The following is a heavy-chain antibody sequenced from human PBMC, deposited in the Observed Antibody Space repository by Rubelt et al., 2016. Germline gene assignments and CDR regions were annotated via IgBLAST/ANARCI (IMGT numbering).Heavy chain of an antibody. V-gene: IGHV4-34*01. Sequence: QLQLQESGPGLVKPSETLSLTCAVYGGSFSGYYWSWIRQPPGKGLEWIGEINHSGSTNYNPSLKSRVTISVDTSKNQFSLKLSSVTAADTAVYYCARGDVAAAGAIDYWGQGTLVTVSS. CDR1: GGSFSGYY. D-gene: IGHD6-13*01. J-gene: IGHJ4*02. CDR2: INHSGST. CDR3: ARGDVAAAGAIDY.